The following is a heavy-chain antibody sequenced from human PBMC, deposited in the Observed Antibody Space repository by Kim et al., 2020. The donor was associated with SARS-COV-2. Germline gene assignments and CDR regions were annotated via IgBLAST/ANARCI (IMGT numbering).Heavy chain of an antibody. D-gene: IGHD5-12*01. CDR1: GGSFSGYY. CDR2: INHSGST. J-gene: IGHJ6*02. CDR3: ARGRANYVATMVYYYYGMDV. Sequence: SETLSLTCAVYGGSFSGYYWSWIRQPPGKGLEWIGEINHSGSTNYNPSLKSRVTISVDTSKNQFSLKLSSVTAADTAVYYCARGRANYVATMVYYYYGMDVWGQGTTVTVSS. V-gene: IGHV4-34*01.